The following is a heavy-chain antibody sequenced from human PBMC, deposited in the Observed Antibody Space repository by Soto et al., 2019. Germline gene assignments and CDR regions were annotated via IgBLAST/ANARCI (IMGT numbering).Heavy chain of an antibody. CDR3: ARLPVPAAGYYYYGMDV. D-gene: IGHD2-2*01. J-gene: IGHJ6*02. CDR1: GYGFTSYW. Sequence: GESLKISCKGSGYGFTSYWIGWVRQMPGKGLEWMGIIYPGDSDTRYSPSFQGQVTISADKSISTAYLQWSSLKASDTAMYYCARLPVPAAGYYYYGMDVWGQGTTVTVSS. CDR2: IYPGDSDT. V-gene: IGHV5-51*01.